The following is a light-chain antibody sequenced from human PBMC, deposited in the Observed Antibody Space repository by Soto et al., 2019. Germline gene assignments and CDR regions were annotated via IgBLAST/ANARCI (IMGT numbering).Light chain of an antibody. Sequence: QSALTQPASVSGSPGQSITISCTGTISAVGSYNLVAWYQQHPGKAPKLMIYEGSKRPSGVSNRFSGSKSGNTASLTISGLQAEDEADYYCCSYAGTLYVFGTGTQLTVL. J-gene: IGLJ1*01. CDR1: ISAVGSYNL. V-gene: IGLV2-23*01. CDR2: EGS. CDR3: CSYAGTLYV.